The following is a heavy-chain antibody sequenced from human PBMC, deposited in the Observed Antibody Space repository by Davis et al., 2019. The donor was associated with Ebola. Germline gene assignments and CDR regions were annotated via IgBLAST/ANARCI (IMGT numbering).Heavy chain of an antibody. D-gene: IGHD3-9*01. CDR2: IKQDGSEK. CDR1: GFTFSSYW. V-gene: IGHV3-7*03. CDR3: ARGVFDWLGYGMDV. J-gene: IGHJ6*02. Sequence: PGGSLRLSCAASGFTFSSYWMSWVRQAPGKGLEWVANIKQDGSEKYYVDSVKGRFTISRDNAKNSLYLQMNSLRTEDTAVYYCARGVFDWLGYGMDVWGQGTTVTVSS.